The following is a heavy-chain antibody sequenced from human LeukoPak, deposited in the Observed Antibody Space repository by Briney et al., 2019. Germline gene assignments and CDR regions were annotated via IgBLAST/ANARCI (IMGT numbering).Heavy chain of an antibody. V-gene: IGHV4-31*03. CDR1: GGSISSGAYY. D-gene: IGHD3-22*01. CDR2: IYYSGST. Sequence: SQTLSLTCTVSGGSISSGAYYWTWIRQHPGKGLEWIGYIYYSGSTYYNPSLKSRFTISVDMSKNQFSLKLSSVTAADTAMYYCARAEIWYYYDSSGYMFDYWGQGTLVTVSS. J-gene: IGHJ4*02. CDR3: ARAEIWYYYDSSGYMFDY.